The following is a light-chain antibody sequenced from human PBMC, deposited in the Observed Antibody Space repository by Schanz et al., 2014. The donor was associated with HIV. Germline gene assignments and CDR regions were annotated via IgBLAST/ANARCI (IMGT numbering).Light chain of an antibody. CDR3: ATWDDSLNGWV. V-gene: IGLV1-44*01. J-gene: IGLJ3*02. CDR1: SSNIGINT. Sequence: QSVLTQPPSASGTPGQRVTISCSGSSSNIGINTVNWYQHLPGTAPKLLIYAGNQRASGVPDRLSGSQSGTSASLAISGLQAEDEADFFCATWDDSLNGWVFGGGTKLTVL. CDR2: AGN.